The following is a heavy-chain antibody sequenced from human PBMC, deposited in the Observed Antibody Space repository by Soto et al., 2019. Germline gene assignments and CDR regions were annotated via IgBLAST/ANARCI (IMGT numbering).Heavy chain of an antibody. J-gene: IGHJ4*02. CDR2: IYYSGST. CDR3: ARVRRNYDILTGYYSLDFDY. Sequence: SETLSLTCTVSGGSISSGDYYWSWIRQPPGKGLEWIGYIYYSGSTYYNPSLKSRVTISVDTSKNQFSLKLSSVTAADTAVYYCARVRRNYDILTGYYSLDFDYWGQGTLVTVSS. D-gene: IGHD3-9*01. CDR1: GGSISSGDYY. V-gene: IGHV4-30-4*01.